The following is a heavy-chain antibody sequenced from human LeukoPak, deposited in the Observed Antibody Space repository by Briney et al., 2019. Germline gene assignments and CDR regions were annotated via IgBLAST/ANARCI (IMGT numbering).Heavy chain of an antibody. Sequence: ASVKVSCKASGYTFTGYYMHWVRQAPGQGLEWMGWINPNSGGTNYAQKFQGWVTMTRDTSISTAYMELSRLRSDDTAVYYCARSKGYGDYLPPFDYGGQGTLVTVPS. CDR2: INPNSGGT. V-gene: IGHV1-2*04. J-gene: IGHJ4*02. CDR1: GYTFTGYY. D-gene: IGHD4-17*01. CDR3: ARSKGYGDYLPPFDY.